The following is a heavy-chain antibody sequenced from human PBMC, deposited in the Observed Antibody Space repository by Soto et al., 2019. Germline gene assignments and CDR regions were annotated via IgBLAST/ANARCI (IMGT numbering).Heavy chain of an antibody. J-gene: IGHJ5*02. D-gene: IGHD6-19*01. CDR2: IHHSGST. V-gene: IGHV4-34*01. Sequence: SETLSLTCAVYGGSFSGYYWSWIRQPPGKGLEWIGEIHHSGSTNYNPSLKSRVTVSVDTSKNQFSLKLNSVTAADTAVYYCAGSTGWYWFDPWGQGTLVTVSS. CDR1: GGSFSGYY. CDR3: AGSTGWYWFDP.